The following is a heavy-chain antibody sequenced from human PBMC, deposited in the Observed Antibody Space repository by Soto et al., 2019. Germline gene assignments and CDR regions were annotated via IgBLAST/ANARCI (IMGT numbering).Heavy chain of an antibody. CDR3: ARAFDILTRYYFDY. Sequence: SETLSLTCTVSGGSISSGDYYWSWIRQPPGKGLEWIGSIYYSGSTYYNPSLKSRVTISVDTSKNQFSLKLNSVTAADTAVYYCARAFDILTRYYFDYWGQGTLVTVSS. V-gene: IGHV4-30-4*01. D-gene: IGHD3-9*01. J-gene: IGHJ4*02. CDR1: GGSISSGDYY. CDR2: IYYSGST.